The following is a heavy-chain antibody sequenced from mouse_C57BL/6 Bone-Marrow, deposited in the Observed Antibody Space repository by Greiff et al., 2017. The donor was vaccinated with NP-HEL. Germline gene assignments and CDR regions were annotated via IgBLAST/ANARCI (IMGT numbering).Heavy chain of an antibody. CDR3: ARIDYYGSSFYWYFDV. D-gene: IGHD1-1*01. V-gene: IGHV8-8*01. J-gene: IGHJ1*03. Sequence: QVTLKLSGPGILQPSQTLSLTCSFSGFSLSTFGMGVGWIRQPSGKGLEWLAHIWWDDDKYYNPALKSRLTISKDTSKNQVFLKIANVDTADTATYYCARIDYYGSSFYWYFDVWGTGTTVTVSS. CDR2: IWWDDDK. CDR1: GFSLSTFGMG.